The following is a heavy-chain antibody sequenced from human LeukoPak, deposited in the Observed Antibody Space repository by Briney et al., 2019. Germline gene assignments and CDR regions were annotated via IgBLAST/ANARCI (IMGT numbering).Heavy chain of an antibody. CDR3: ARASPADYYGFDV. CDR1: GITVPSNY. V-gene: IGHV3-66*01. Sequence: GGSLRISCAAAGITVPSNYTTWVRQAPGKGLEWVSVISSGGGTYYAGSVKGRFTISRDISKNTVYLQMNSLRAEDTAVYYCARASPADYYGFDVWGQGTAVTVSS. J-gene: IGHJ6*02. CDR2: ISSGGGT. D-gene: IGHD6-6*01.